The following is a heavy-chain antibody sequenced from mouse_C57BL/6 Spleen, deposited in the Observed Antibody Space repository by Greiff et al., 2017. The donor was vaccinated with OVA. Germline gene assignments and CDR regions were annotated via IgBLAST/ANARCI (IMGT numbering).Heavy chain of an antibody. V-gene: IGHV14-4*01. CDR2: IDPENGDT. CDR3: TTGGYYAWFAY. D-gene: IGHD2-3*01. Sequence: EVKLMESGAELVRPGASVKLSCTASGFNIKDDYMHWVKQRPEQGLEWIGWIDPENGDTEYASKFQGKATITADTSSNTAYLQLSSLTSEDTAVYYCTTGGYYAWFAYWGQGTLVTVSA. J-gene: IGHJ3*01. CDR1: GFNIKDDY.